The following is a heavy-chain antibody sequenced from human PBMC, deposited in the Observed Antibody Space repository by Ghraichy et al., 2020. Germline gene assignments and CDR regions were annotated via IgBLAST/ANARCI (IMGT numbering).Heavy chain of an antibody. D-gene: IGHD4-17*01. Sequence: LSLTCAASGFSFTNAWMSWVRQTPGKGLEWVGRIKSTTHGGTTDYAAPVEGRFTISRDDSKNTLYLQMNSLRIEDTAVYYCTTELSTAYGDYVGFFQHWGQGTLVTVSS. V-gene: IGHV3-15*01. CDR3: TTELSTAYGDYVGFFQH. CDR1: GFSFTNAW. J-gene: IGHJ1*01. CDR2: IKSTTHGGTT.